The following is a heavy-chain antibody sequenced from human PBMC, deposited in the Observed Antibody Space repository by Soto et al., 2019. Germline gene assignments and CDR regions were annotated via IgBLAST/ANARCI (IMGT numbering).Heavy chain of an antibody. CDR2: MNPNSGNT. Sequence: QVQLVQSGAEVKKSGASVKVSCKASGYTFTSHDINWVRQATGQGLEWMGWMNPNSGNTGYAQKFQGRVTMTRNTSLSTAYMELSSLRSEDTAVYYCARWDYGDYARFDYWGQGTLVTVSS. CDR1: GYTFTSHD. CDR3: ARWDYGDYARFDY. V-gene: IGHV1-8*01. D-gene: IGHD4-17*01. J-gene: IGHJ4*02.